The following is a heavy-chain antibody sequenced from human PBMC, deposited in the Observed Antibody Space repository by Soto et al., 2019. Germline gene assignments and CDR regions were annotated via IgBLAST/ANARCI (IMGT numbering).Heavy chain of an antibody. CDR2: IDYSGGT. J-gene: IGHJ1*01. V-gene: IGHV4-31*03. Sequence: QVQLQESGPGLVKPSQTLSLTCTVSGGSITSGGHYWSWIRQHPEKGLEWIGNIDYSGGTYYNPSLESRASILVDRSKNQFSLNLTSVTAADTAIYYCAKSKPGSEARWLYWGQGTLVTVSS. D-gene: IGHD6-6*01. CDR1: GGSITSGGHY. CDR3: AKSKPGSEARWLY.